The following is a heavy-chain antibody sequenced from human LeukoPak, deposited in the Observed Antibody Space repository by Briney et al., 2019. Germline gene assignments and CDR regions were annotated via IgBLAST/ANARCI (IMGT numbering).Heavy chain of an antibody. CDR3: VRRYCSSSSCTLDS. CDR1: GFTFSNYA. D-gene: IGHD2-15*01. Sequence: GGSLRLSCAASGFTFSNYAMSWVRQAPGKGLEWVSAISGSGDSTYYADSVKGRFTISRDNSKNTLYLQMNSLRAEDTAVYYCVRRYCSSSSCTLDSWGQGTLVTVSS. CDR2: ISGSGDST. V-gene: IGHV3-23*01. J-gene: IGHJ4*02.